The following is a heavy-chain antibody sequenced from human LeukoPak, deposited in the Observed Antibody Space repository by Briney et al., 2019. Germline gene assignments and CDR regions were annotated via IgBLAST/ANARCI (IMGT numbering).Heavy chain of an antibody. V-gene: IGHV3-48*01. Sequence: PGGSLRLSCAASGFTFSSYSMNWVRQAPGKGLEWVSYISSSSSTIYYADSVKGRFTISRDNAKNSLYLQMNSLRAEDTAVYYCARRSSGWYNDAFDIWGQGTMVTVSS. J-gene: IGHJ3*02. CDR1: GFTFSSYS. D-gene: IGHD6-19*01. CDR3: ARRSSGWYNDAFDI. CDR2: ISSSSSTI.